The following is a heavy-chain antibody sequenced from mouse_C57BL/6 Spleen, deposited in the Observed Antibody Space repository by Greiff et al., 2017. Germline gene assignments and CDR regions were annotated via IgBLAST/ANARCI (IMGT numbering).Heavy chain of an antibody. CDR2: ILPGSGST. V-gene: IGHV1-9*01. J-gene: IGHJ1*03. CDR3: ARSLLYYGSSYWYFDV. CDR1: GYTFTGYW. Sequence: VQLQQSGAELMKPGASVKLSCKATGYTFTGYWIEWVKQRPGHGLEWIGEILPGSGSTNYNEKFKGKATFTADTSSNTAYMQLSSLTTEDSAIYYCARSLLYYGSSYWYFDVWGTGTTVTVAS. D-gene: IGHD1-1*01.